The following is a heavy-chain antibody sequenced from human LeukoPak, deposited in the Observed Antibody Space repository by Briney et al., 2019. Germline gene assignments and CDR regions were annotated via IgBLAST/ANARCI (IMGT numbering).Heavy chain of an antibody. CDR3: ASQLRI. Sequence: GGSLRLSCAASGFTFSSYAMHWVRQAPGKGLEWVAVISYDGSNKYYADSVKGRFTISRDNSKNTLYLQMNSLRAEDTAVYYGASQLRIWGQGTLVTVSS. J-gene: IGHJ4*02. V-gene: IGHV3-30-3*01. CDR2: ISYDGSNK. CDR1: GFTFSSYA. D-gene: IGHD2-2*01.